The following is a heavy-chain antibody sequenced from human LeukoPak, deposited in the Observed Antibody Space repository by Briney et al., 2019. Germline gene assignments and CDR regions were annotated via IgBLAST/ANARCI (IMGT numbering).Heavy chain of an antibody. CDR3: AKGRLNPGDFDY. Sequence: RPGGSLRLSCAASGFTFNTYAMSWVRQAPGKGLEWVSTISGSGGYTYYADSVKGRFTISRDNSENTLYLQMNSLRAEDTAVYYCAKGRLNPGDFDYWGQGTLVTVSS. CDR2: ISGSGGYT. D-gene: IGHD1-26*01. CDR1: GFTFNTYA. J-gene: IGHJ4*02. V-gene: IGHV3-23*01.